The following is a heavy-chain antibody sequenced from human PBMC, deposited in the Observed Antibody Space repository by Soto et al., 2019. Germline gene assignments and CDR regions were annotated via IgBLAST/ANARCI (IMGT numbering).Heavy chain of an antibody. CDR3: AREGNTRPYNWFDP. D-gene: IGHD2-2*01. Sequence: EVQLLESGGGLVQPGGSLRLSCAASGFTFSNYAMSWVRQAPGKGLEWVSGLSDGGGSTFYADSVKGRFTISRDNAKNTLYLQMSSLSAEDTAVYYCAREGNTRPYNWFDPWGQGTLVTVSS. V-gene: IGHV3-23*01. CDR2: LSDGGGST. CDR1: GFTFSNYA. J-gene: IGHJ5*02.